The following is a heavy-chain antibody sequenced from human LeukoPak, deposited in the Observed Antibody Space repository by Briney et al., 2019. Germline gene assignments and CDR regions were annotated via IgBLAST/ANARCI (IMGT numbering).Heavy chain of an antibody. D-gene: IGHD2-2*01. CDR1: GGSISSYY. J-gene: IGHJ3*02. CDR2: IYSSGST. Sequence: SETLSLTCTVSGGSISSYYWSWIRQPPGKGLEWIGYIYSSGSTNYNPSLKGRVTISVDTSKNQFSLKLSSVTAADTAVYYCARVLEGCSSTSCYGAFDIWGQGTMVTVSS. V-gene: IGHV4-59*01. CDR3: ARVLEGCSSTSCYGAFDI.